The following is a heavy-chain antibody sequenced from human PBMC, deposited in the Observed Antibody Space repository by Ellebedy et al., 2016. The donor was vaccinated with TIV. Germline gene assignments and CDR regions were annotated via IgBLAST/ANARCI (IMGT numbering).Heavy chain of an antibody. CDR2: IWYDGNNK. Sequence: GESLKISCAASGFTFNNYGIHWVRQAPGKGLEWVAVIWYDGNNKFYADSVRGRFTISRDKSKSTVSLQMDSLRAEDTAVYYCARWREWLLPNNWFDPWGQGTLVTVSS. CDR1: GFTFNNYG. V-gene: IGHV3-33*01. J-gene: IGHJ5*02. CDR3: ARWREWLLPNNWFDP. D-gene: IGHD3-3*01.